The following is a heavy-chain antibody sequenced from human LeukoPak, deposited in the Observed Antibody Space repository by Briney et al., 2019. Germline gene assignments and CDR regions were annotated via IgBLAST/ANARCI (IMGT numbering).Heavy chain of an antibody. Sequence: SETLSLTCAVYGGSFSGYYWSWIRQPPGNGLEWIGEINHSGSTNYNPSLKSRVTISVDTSKNQFSLKLSSVTAADTAVYYCARGTVTSWFDPWGQGTLVTVSS. D-gene: IGHD4-17*01. CDR1: GGSFSGYY. J-gene: IGHJ5*02. CDR3: ARGTVTSWFDP. CDR2: INHSGST. V-gene: IGHV4-34*01.